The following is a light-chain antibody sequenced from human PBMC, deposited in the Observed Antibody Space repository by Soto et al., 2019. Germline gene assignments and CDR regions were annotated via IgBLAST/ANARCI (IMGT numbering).Light chain of an antibody. CDR3: QQFGTPPWT. CDR2: AIS. V-gene: IGKV3-20*01. J-gene: IGKJ1*01. Sequence: DIVLTQSPGTLSLSPGERATVSCRASQDVLNNYLAWFQQKPGQAPRLLISAISTRASGIPDRFSGSGSGTHFNLTISRLEPEDFAVYYCQQFGTPPWTFGQGTKVDIK. CDR1: QDVLNNY.